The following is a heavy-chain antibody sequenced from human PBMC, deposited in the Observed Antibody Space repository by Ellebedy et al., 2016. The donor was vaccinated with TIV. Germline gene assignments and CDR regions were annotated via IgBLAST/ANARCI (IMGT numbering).Heavy chain of an antibody. D-gene: IGHD6-19*01. V-gene: IGHV3-23*01. J-gene: IGHJ4*02. Sequence: GESLKISXAASGFTFSSYAMHWVRQAPGKGLEWVSAISGSGGSTYYADSVKGRFTISRDNSKNTLYLQMNSLRAEDTAVYYCAKGGGSGWHAFDYWGQGTLVTVSS. CDR1: GFTFSSYA. CDR2: ISGSGGST. CDR3: AKGGGSGWHAFDY.